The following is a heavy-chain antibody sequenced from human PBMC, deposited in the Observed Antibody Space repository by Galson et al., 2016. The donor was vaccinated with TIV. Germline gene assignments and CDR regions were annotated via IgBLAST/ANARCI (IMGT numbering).Heavy chain of an antibody. J-gene: IGHJ5*02. CDR1: GGPFITQA. D-gene: IGHD2-2*01. CDR2: IIPIFGTT. V-gene: IGHV1-69*05. Sequence: SVKASCKASGGPFITQAISWVRQAPGQGLEWMGGIIPIFGTTNYAQKFQGRVTITTDESTKTAYMELNSLRSEDTAVYYCARNCSSAGCYYGPLNRFDPWGQGTLVTVSS. CDR3: ARNCSSAGCYYGPLNRFDP.